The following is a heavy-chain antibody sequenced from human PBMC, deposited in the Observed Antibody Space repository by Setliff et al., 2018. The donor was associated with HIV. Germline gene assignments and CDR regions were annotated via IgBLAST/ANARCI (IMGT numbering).Heavy chain of an antibody. CDR3: ARSRAAGFDY. D-gene: IGHD6-13*01. Sequence: GASVRLSCAASGFTFSSYSMNWVRQAPGKGLEWVSYISSSSSTIYYADSVKGRFTISRDNAKNSLYLQMNSLRAEDTAVYYCARSRAAGFDYWGQGTLVTVSS. CDR2: ISSSSSTI. CDR1: GFTFSSYS. V-gene: IGHV3-48*01. J-gene: IGHJ4*02.